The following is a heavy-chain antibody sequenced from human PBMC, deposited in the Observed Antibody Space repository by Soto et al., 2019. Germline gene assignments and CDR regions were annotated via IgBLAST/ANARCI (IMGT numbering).Heavy chain of an antibody. D-gene: IGHD2-21*02. CDR3: ARRDCGGDCYQAGFDY. Sequence: ASVKVSCKASGYTFTSYGISWVRQAPGQGLEWMGWISAYNGNTNYAQKLQGRVTMTTDTSTSTAYMELRSLRSDDTAVYYCARRDCGGDCYQAGFDYWGQGTLVTVS. CDR2: ISAYNGNT. V-gene: IGHV1-18*04. J-gene: IGHJ4*02. CDR1: GYTFTSYG.